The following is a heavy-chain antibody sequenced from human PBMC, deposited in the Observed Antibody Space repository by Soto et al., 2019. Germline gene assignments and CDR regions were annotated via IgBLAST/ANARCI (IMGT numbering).Heavy chain of an antibody. D-gene: IGHD3-9*01. CDR2: IIPIFGTA. V-gene: IGHV1-69*01. J-gene: IGHJ6*02. Sequence: QVQLVQSGAEVKKPGSSVKVSCKASGGTFSSYAISWVRQAPGQGLEWMGGIIPIFGTANYAQKFQGRVTITADESRNTAYMELSSQRSEDTAVDNDARDPDHYDILTVYNTKYYYCCGMDVWGQGTTVTVSS. CDR3: ARDPDHYDILTVYNTKYYYCCGMDV. CDR1: GGTFSSYA.